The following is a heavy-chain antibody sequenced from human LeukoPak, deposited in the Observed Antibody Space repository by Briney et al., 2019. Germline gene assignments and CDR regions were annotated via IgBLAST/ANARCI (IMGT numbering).Heavy chain of an antibody. D-gene: IGHD3-22*01. Sequence: ASVKVSCKASGGTFSSYTISWVRQAPGQGLEWMGRIIPILGIANYAQKFQGRVTITADKSTSTAYMELSSLRSEDTAVYYCARLGLQGSSGWDAFDIWGQGTMVTVSS. CDR1: GGTFSSYT. CDR3: ARLGLQGSSGWDAFDI. J-gene: IGHJ3*02. V-gene: IGHV1-69*02. CDR2: IIPILGIA.